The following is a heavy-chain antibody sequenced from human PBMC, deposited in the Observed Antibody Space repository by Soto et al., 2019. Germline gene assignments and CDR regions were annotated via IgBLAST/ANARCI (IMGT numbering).Heavy chain of an antibody. V-gene: IGHV4-34*01. Sequence: SETLSLTCAVYGGSFSGYYWNWIRQPPGKGLEWIGEINHSGSTNYNSSLKSRVTITVDTSKNQISLKLSSVTAADTAVYYCARGPNYLGYWGQGTLVTVSS. CDR2: INHSGST. CDR3: ARGPNYLGY. CDR1: GGSFSGYY. J-gene: IGHJ4*02. D-gene: IGHD1-1*01.